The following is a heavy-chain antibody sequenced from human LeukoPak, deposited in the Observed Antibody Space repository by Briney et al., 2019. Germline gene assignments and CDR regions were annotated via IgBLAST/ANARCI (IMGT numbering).Heavy chain of an antibody. CDR3: AKGRYYDSTSYPIDY. D-gene: IGHD3-22*01. V-gene: IGHV3-30*02. CDR2: TRHDGNIE. CDR1: GFTFSSYD. Sequence: GGSLRLSCAASGFTFSSYDMHWVRQAPGKGLEWVAFTRHDGNIEYFADSVKGRFTISRDTSKNTLYLQMNSLRAEDTAVYYCAKGRYYDSTSYPIDYWGQGTLVTVFS. J-gene: IGHJ4*02.